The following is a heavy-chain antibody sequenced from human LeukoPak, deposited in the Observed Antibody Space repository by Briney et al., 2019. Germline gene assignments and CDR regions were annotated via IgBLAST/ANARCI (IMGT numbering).Heavy chain of an antibody. CDR1: GYTFTGYY. Sequence: ASVKVSCKASGYTFTGYYMHWVRQAPGQGLEWMGWINPNSGGTNYAQKFQGRVTMTRDTSISTAYMELSRLRSDDTAVYYCARDYDSSGYYYDYWGQGTLVTVSS. V-gene: IGHV1-2*02. CDR2: INPNSGGT. D-gene: IGHD3-22*01. CDR3: ARDYDSSGYYYDY. J-gene: IGHJ4*02.